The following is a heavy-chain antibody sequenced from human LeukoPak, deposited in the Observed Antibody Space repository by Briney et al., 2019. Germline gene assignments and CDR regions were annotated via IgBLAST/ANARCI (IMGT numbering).Heavy chain of an antibody. J-gene: IGHJ6*02. D-gene: IGHD3-22*01. CDR2: INHSGST. CDR1: GGSFSGYY. CDR3: ARVAPRRDSSGYYPVFYYYYGMDV. Sequence: PSETLSLTCAVYGGSFSGYYWSWIRQPPGKGLEWIGEINHSGSTNYNPSLKSRVTISVDTSKNQFSLKLSSVTAADTAVYYCARVAPRRDSSGYYPVFYYYYGMDVWGQGTTVTVSS. V-gene: IGHV4-34*01.